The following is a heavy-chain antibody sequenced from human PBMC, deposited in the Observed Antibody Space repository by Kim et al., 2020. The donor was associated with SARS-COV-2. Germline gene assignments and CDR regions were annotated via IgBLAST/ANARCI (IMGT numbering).Heavy chain of an antibody. D-gene: IGHD4-17*01. V-gene: IGHV4-39*01. J-gene: IGHJ4*02. Sequence: YSNPSIKSRVTISVDTSMTQFSLKLSSVTAADTAVYYCARLMTTVVTPDYWGQGTLVTVSS. CDR3: ARLMTTVVTPDY.